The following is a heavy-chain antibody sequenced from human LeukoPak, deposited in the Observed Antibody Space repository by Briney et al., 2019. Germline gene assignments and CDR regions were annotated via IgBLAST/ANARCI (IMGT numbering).Heavy chain of an antibody. D-gene: IGHD3-16*02. CDR3: ARDKKITFGGVIVGAVDI. CDR2: MYSDGTT. CDR1: EFTVSSNY. J-gene: IGHJ3*02. Sequence: GGSLRLSCAASEFTVSSNYMSWVRQAPGKGLEWVSVMYSDGTTYYADSVKGRFTISRVNPKNTLYLQMNSLRAEDTAVYYCARDKKITFGGVIVGAVDIWGQGTMVTVSS. V-gene: IGHV3-53*05.